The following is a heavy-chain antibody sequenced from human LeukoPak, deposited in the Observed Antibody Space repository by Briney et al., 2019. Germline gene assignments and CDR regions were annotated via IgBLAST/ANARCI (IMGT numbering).Heavy chain of an antibody. V-gene: IGHV3-74*03. D-gene: IGHD3-16*01. Sequence: GGSLRLSCTASAFTFSEYWMHWVRQPPGKGLVWVSRITNDGSCTEYADSVKGRFTISRDNAKNTLYLQMDSLRPEDTAVRYCARDLGGPDYWGQGTLVTVSS. CDR1: AFTFSEYW. CDR2: ITNDGSCT. CDR3: ARDLGGPDY. J-gene: IGHJ4*02.